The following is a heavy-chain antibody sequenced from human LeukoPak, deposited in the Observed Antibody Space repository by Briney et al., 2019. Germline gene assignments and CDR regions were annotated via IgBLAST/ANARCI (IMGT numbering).Heavy chain of an antibody. CDR3: ARDRGYYDILTGYSHDAFDI. Sequence: SETLSLTCTVSGGSVSSGSYYWSWIRQPPGKGLEWIGYIYYSGSTNYNPSLKSRVTISEDTSKNQFSLKLSSVTAADTSVYYCARDRGYYDILTGYSHDAFDIWGQGTMVTVSS. CDR2: IYYSGST. CDR1: GGSVSSGSYY. D-gene: IGHD3-9*01. V-gene: IGHV4-61*01. J-gene: IGHJ3*02.